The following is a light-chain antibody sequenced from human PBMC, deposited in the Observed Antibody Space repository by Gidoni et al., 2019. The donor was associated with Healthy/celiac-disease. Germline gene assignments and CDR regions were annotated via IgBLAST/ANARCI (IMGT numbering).Light chain of an antibody. J-gene: IGKJ1*01. V-gene: IGKV2-28*01. Sequence: DIVITQSPLSLPVTPGEPASISCRSSQSLLHSNGYNYLDWYLQKPGQSPQPLIYLGSNRASGVPDRCSDSGSGTDFTLKISRVEAEDVGVYYCMQALQTPPWTFGQGTKVEIK. CDR3: MQALQTPPWT. CDR2: LGS. CDR1: QSLLHSNGYNY.